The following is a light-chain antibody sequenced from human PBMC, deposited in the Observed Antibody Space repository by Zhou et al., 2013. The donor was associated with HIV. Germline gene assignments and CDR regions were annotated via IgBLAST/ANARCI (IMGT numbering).Light chain of an antibody. J-gene: IGKJ5*01. CDR2: KVS. Sequence: DVVLTQSPLSLPVTLGQPASISCKSSQSLVHTDGTTYLSWFQQRPGQSPRRLIYKVSNRDSGVPDTFSGSGSGTDFTLKISRVEAEDIAVYYCMQGTYWPRITFGQGTRLDIK. V-gene: IGKV2-30*02. CDR3: MQGTYWPRIT. CDR1: QSLVHTDGTTY.